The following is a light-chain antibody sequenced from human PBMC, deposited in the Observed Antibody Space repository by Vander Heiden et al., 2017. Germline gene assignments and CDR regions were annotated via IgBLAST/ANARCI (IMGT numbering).Light chain of an antibody. J-gene: IGKJ4*01. Sequence: AIRITQSPSSLSASTGDRVTITCRASQGISSYLAWYQQKPGKAPKLLIYAASTLQSGVPSRFSSSRSGTDFTLTISCLQSEDFATYYCQQYYSYPLLTFGGGTKVEIK. CDR3: QQYYSYPLLT. CDR2: AAS. V-gene: IGKV1-8*01. CDR1: QGISSY.